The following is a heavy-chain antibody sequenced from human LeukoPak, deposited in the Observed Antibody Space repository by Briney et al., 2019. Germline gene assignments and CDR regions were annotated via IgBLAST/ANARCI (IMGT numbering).Heavy chain of an antibody. D-gene: IGHD2-15*01. CDR2: ISYDGSNK. CDR1: GFTFSSYG. Sequence: GRSLRLSCAASGFTFSSYGMHWVRQAPGKGLEWVAVISYDGSNKYYADSVKGRFTISRDNSKNTLYLQMNSLRAEDTAVYYCAKARGGCSGGSCYEPTDYWGQGTLVTVSS. V-gene: IGHV3-30*18. J-gene: IGHJ4*02. CDR3: AKARGGCSGGSCYEPTDY.